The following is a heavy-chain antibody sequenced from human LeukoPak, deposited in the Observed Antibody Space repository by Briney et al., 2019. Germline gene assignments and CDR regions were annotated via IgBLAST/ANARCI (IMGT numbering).Heavy chain of an antibody. CDR2: ISSSGSYI. CDR3: ARATTAKRGSEGY. CDR1: GFIFSNYN. Sequence: PGGSLRLSCAASGFIFSNYNMNWVRQAPGKGLEWVPFISSSGSYIYFAGSVNGRFTISRDNAKNSLFLQMNSLRAEDTGLYYCARATTAKRGSEGYWGRGTLVTVSS. D-gene: IGHD4-11*01. V-gene: IGHV3-21*01. J-gene: IGHJ4*02.